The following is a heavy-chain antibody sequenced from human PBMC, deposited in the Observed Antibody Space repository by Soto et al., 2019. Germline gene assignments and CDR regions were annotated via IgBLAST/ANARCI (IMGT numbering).Heavy chain of an antibody. J-gene: IGHJ3*02. CDR1: GFTFSDYY. CDR3: ARAYSDAFDI. CDR2: ISSSGSGI. D-gene: IGHD2-15*01. V-gene: IGHV3-11*01. Sequence: VQLLESGGGLVQPGGSLRLSCAASGFTFSDYYMTWIRQAPGKGLEWVSYISSSGSGIYYPDSMKGRFTISRDNARKSLYLQMTSLRAEDTAVYYCARAYSDAFDIWGQGTMVTVSS.